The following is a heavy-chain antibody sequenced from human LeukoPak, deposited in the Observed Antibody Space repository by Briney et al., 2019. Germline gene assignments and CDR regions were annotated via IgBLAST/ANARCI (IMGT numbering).Heavy chain of an antibody. J-gene: IGHJ4*02. Sequence: SQTLSLTCALSGDSVSSNSAAWNWIRQSPSRGLEWLGRTYYRSKWYNDYAVSVKSRITINPDTSKNQFSLQLNSVTPEDTAVYYCARDGAMVRGVIITYYFDYWGQGTLVTVSS. D-gene: IGHD3-10*01. CDR3: ARDGAMVRGVIITYYFDY. CDR2: TYYRSKWYN. V-gene: IGHV6-1*01. CDR1: GDSVSSNSAA.